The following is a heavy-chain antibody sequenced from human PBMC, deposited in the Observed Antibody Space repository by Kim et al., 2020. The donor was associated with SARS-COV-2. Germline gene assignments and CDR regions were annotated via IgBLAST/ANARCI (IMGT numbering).Heavy chain of an antibody. CDR2: IYPGDSDT. D-gene: IGHD3-22*01. Sequence: GESLKISCKGSGYSFTSYWIGWVRQMPGKGLEWMGIIYPGDSDTRYSPSFQGQVTISADKSISTAYLQWSSLKASDTAMYYCAIIAWIVVGAAHDAFDIWGQGTMVTFSS. CDR3: AIIAWIVVGAAHDAFDI. V-gene: IGHV5-51*01. J-gene: IGHJ3*02. CDR1: GYSFTSYW.